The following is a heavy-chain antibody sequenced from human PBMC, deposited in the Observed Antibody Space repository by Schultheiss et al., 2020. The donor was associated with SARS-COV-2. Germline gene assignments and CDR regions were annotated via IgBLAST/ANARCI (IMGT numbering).Heavy chain of an antibody. Sequence: SETLSLTCTVSGGSISSYYWSWIRQPPGKGLEWIGSIYSSGSTNYNPSLKSRVTISVDTSKNQFSLKLSSVTAADTAVYYCARLVGATTYYRYFDLWGRGTLVTVSS. CDR3: ARLVGATTYYRYFDL. V-gene: IGHV4-59*01. CDR1: GGSISSYY. J-gene: IGHJ2*01. D-gene: IGHD1-26*01. CDR2: IYSSGST.